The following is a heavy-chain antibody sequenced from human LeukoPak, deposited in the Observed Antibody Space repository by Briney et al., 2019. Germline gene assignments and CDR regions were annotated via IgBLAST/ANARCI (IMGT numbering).Heavy chain of an antibody. CDR3: ARDPEQSRDWFDP. D-gene: IGHD1-14*01. CDR2: IIPILGIA. CDR1: GGTFSSYA. J-gene: IGHJ5*02. Sequence: ASVKASCKASGGTFSSYAISWVRQAPGQGLEWMGRIIPILGIANYAQKFQGRVTITADKSTSTAYMELSSLRSEDTAVYYCARDPEQSRDWFDPWGQGTLVTVSS. V-gene: IGHV1-69*04.